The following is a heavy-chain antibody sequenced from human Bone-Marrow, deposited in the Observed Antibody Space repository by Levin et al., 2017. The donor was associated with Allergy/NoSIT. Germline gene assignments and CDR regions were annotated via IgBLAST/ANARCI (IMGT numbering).Heavy chain of an antibody. Sequence: GESLKISCAGTGFNFNDYNINWIRQAPGKGLEWLSYISGNNITRYYADSVKGRFTISRDNAKNSLYLQMNSLRAEDTAVYYCASLPMSTRHPYYGLDVWGQGTTVTVSS. CDR2: ISGNNITR. D-gene: IGHD5/OR15-5a*01. V-gene: IGHV3-11*01. CDR3: ASLPMSTRHPYYGLDV. CDR1: GFNFNDYN. J-gene: IGHJ6*02.